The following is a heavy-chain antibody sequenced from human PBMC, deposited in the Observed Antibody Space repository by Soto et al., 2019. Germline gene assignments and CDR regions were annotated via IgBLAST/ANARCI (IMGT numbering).Heavy chain of an antibody. CDR1: VGSFSGYY. D-gene: IGHD1-1*01. CDR2: INHSGST. J-gene: IGHJ5*01. CDR3: ARSGDNFSFTDS. Sequence: SETLSLTCAVYVGSFSGYYWSWIRQPPGKGLEWIGEINHSGSTNYNPSLKSRVTISVDTSKNQFSLRLASVTAADTAMYYCARSGDNFSFTDSWGQGTLVTVSS. V-gene: IGHV4-34*01.